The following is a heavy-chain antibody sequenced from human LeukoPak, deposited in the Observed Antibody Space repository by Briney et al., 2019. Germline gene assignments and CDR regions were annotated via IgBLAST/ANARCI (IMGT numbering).Heavy chain of an antibody. CDR3: ARDNRMVRGVI. CDR1: GGSISSGDYY. CDR2: IYYSGST. D-gene: IGHD3-10*01. J-gene: IGHJ4*02. Sequence: SETLSLTCTVSGGSISSGDYYWSWIRQPPGKGLEWIGYIYYSGSTYYNPSLKSRVTISVDTSKNQFSLKLSFVTAADTAVYYCARDNRMVRGVIWGQGTLVTVSS. V-gene: IGHV4-30-4*08.